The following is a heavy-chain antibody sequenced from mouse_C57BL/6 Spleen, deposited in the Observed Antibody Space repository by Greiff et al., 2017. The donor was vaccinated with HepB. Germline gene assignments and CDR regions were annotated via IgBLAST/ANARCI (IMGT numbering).Heavy chain of an antibody. J-gene: IGHJ4*01. CDR2: IDPEDGDT. D-gene: IGHD1-1*01. Sequence: VQLQQSGAELVRPGASVKLSCTASGFNLKDYYMHWVKQRPEQGLEWIGRIDPEDGDTEYAPKFQGKATMTADTSSNTAYLQLSSLTSEDTAVYYCIYYGSEGAMDYWGQGTSVTVSS. CDR3: IYYGSEGAMDY. V-gene: IGHV14-1*01. CDR1: GFNLKDYY.